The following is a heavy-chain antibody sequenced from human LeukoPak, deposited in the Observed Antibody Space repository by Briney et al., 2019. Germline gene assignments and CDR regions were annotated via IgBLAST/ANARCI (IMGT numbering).Heavy chain of an antibody. CDR1: GYTFTSYG. Sequence: ASVKVSCKASGYTFTSYGISWVRQAPGQGLEWMGWISAYNGNTNYAQKLQGRVTMTTDTSTSTAYMELRSLRSDDTAVYYCARVVVVNLIYYYYYMDVWGKGTTVTISS. J-gene: IGHJ6*03. D-gene: IGHD3-22*01. CDR3: ARVVVVNLIYYYYYMDV. V-gene: IGHV1-18*01. CDR2: ISAYNGNT.